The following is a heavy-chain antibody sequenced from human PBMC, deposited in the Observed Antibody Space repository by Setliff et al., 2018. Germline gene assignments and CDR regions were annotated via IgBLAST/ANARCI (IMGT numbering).Heavy chain of an antibody. CDR2: IYYTGTA. V-gene: IGHV4-39*01. Sequence: PSETLSLTCTVSGGSISSGSYYWGWIRQPPRKGLEWIGSIYYTGTAYYNPSLKSRVTISVDTSKNQFSLQVTSLAATDTALYFCARHEFVGGYYGSVTYRHFDYWGQGILVTVSS. J-gene: IGHJ4*02. CDR3: ARHEFVGGYYGSVTYRHFDY. CDR1: GGSISSGSYY. D-gene: IGHD3-10*01.